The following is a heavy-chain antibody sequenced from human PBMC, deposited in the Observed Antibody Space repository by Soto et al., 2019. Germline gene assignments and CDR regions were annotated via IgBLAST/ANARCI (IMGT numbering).Heavy chain of an antibody. D-gene: IGHD3-3*01. CDR2: IWYDGSNK. CDR3: ARDHIDFWSGYYSYFDY. J-gene: IGHJ4*02. Sequence: LRLSCAASGFTLSSYGMHWVRQAPGKGPEWVAVIWYDGSNKYYADSVKGRFTISRDNSKNTLYLQMNSLRAEDTAVYYCARDHIDFWSGYYSYFDYWGQGTLVTVSS. CDR1: GFTLSSYG. V-gene: IGHV3-33*01.